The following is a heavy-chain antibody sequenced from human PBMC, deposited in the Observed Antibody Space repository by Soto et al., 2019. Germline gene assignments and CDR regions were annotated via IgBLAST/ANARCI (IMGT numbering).Heavy chain of an antibody. J-gene: IGHJ6*02. CDR2: ISAYNGNT. CDR3: ARDTAVVVVAATNYYYYYGMDV. D-gene: IGHD2-15*01. CDR1: EDAVNSYA. V-gene: IGHV1-18*01. Sequence: ASAQVSCEASEDAVNSYANSWVRQAPGQGVGWEGRISAYNGNTNYAQKLQGRVTMTTDTSTSTAYMELRSLRSDDTAVYYCARDTAVVVVAATNYYYYYGMDVWGQGTTVTVSS.